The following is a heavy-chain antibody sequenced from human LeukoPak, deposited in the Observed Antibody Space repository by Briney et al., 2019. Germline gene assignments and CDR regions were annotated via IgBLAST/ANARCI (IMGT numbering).Heavy chain of an antibody. CDR2: INHSGST. J-gene: IGHJ5*02. D-gene: IGHD6-13*01. CDR1: GGSFSGYY. V-gene: IGHV4-34*01. CDR3: ARPGRGAAAGISRVNWFDP. Sequence: SETLSLTCAVYGGSFSGYYWSWIRQPPGKGLEWIGEINHSGSTNYNPSLKSRVTISVDTSKNQFSLKLSSVTAADTAVYYCARPGRGAAAGISRVNWFDPWGQGTLVTVSS.